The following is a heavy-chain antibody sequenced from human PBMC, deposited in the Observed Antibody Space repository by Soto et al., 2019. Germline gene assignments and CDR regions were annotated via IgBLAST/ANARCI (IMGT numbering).Heavy chain of an antibody. CDR1: GFTFSSYA. CDR3: AIDGYYYDSSGYLREDY. J-gene: IGHJ4*02. CDR2: ISGSGGST. Sequence: PGGSLRLSCAASGFTFSSYAMSWVRQAPGKGLEWVSAISGSGGSTYYADSVKGRFTISRDNAKNTLYLQMNSLRAEDTAVYYCAIDGYYYDSSGYLREDYWGQGTLVTVSS. V-gene: IGHV3-23*01. D-gene: IGHD3-22*01.